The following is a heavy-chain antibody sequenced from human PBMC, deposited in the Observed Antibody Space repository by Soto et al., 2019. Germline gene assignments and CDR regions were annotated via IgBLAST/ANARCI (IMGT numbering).Heavy chain of an antibody. Sequence: QVQLVQSGAEVKKPGSSVTVSCKTSGGTFSKDAINWVRQAPGQGLEWMGLLIPVFGSPIYAQKFQGRIRRPADESPSTAFMDLSSLRSADTAVYYCTRVLGYTFEPGKTRYSAMDVWGQGTTVSVSS. V-gene: IGHV1-69*01. CDR3: TRVLGYTFEPGKTRYSAMDV. CDR2: LIPVFGSP. D-gene: IGHD5-18*01. CDR1: GGTFSKDA. J-gene: IGHJ6*02.